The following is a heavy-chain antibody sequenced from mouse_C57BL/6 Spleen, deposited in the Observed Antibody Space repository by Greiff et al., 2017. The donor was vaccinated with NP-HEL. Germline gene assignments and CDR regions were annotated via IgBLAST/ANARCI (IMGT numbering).Heavy chain of an antibody. J-gene: IGHJ3*01. Sequence: VQLQQPGAELVKPGASVKVSCKASGYTFTSYWMHWVKQRPGQGLEWIGRIHPSDSDTNYNQKFKGKATLTVDKSSSTAYMQVSSLASEDSAVYYCAMDDYAWFAYRGQGTLVTVSA. CDR1: GYTFTSYW. CDR3: AMDDYAWFAY. D-gene: IGHD2-4*01. V-gene: IGHV1-74*01. CDR2: IHPSDSDT.